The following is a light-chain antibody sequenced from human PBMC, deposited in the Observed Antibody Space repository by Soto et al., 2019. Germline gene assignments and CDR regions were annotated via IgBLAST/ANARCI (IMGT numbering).Light chain of an antibody. V-gene: IGLV2-14*03. J-gene: IGLJ1*01. CDR3: SSYRRGSTYV. CDR1: SSDVGGYNY. CDR2: DVT. Sequence: QSVLTQPASVSGSPGQSITVSCTGTSSDVGGYNYVSWYQQHPGKAPRLMIYDVTNRPSGVSDRFSGSKSSNTASLTISGLQAEDEADYYCSSYRRGSTYVFGTGTKLTVL.